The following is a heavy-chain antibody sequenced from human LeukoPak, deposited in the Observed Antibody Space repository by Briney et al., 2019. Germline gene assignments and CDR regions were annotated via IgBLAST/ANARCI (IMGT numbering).Heavy chain of an antibody. Sequence: GGSLRLSCAASGFTFSSYAMSWVRQAPGKGLEWVSAISGSGGSTYYADSVKGRFTISRDNAKNSLYLQMNSLRAEDTALYYCARDVSSGWLNWGQGTLVTVSS. J-gene: IGHJ4*02. CDR2: ISGSGGST. D-gene: IGHD6-19*01. CDR3: ARDVSSGWLN. V-gene: IGHV3-23*01. CDR1: GFTFSSYA.